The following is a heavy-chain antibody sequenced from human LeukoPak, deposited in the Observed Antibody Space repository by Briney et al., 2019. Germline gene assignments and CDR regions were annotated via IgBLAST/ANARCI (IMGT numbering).Heavy chain of an antibody. D-gene: IGHD2-2*01. V-gene: IGHV1-69*01. CDR2: IMPIFVTA. J-gene: IGHJ6*03. CDR3: ARADIVVVPAANTHRRSRDYYYYYMDV. Sequence: ASVKVSCKASGGTFSSYAISWVRQAPGQGLEWMGGIMPIFVTANYAQKFQGRVTINADESTTTAYMERSSLRSEDTVVYYSARADIVVVPAANTHRRSRDYYYYYMDVWGKGTTATVSS. CDR1: GGTFSSYA.